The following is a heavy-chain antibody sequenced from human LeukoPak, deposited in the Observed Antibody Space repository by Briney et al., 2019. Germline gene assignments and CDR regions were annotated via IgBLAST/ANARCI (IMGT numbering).Heavy chain of an antibody. D-gene: IGHD1-1*01. J-gene: IGHJ4*02. V-gene: IGHV4-34*01. CDR2: INHSGST. CDR1: GGSFSGHY. CDR3: ARGTRSRYGVFDY. Sequence: SETLSLTCAVYGGSFSGHYWSWIRQPPGKGLEWIGEINHSGSTNYNPSLKSRVTISVDRSKNQFSLKLSSVTAADTAVYYCARGTRSRYGVFDYWGQGTLVTVSS.